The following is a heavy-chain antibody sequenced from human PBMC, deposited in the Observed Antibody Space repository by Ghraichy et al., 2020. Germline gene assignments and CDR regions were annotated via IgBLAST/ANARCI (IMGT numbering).Heavy chain of an antibody. V-gene: IGHV4-59*01. CDR1: GGSISSYC. CDR2: IFDSGST. CDR3: ARGTYNWNDGFVY. D-gene: IGHD1-20*01. J-gene: IGHJ4*02. Sequence: SETLSLTCTVSGGSISSYCWSWIRQPPGKGLEWIGYIFDSGSTNHNPSLKSRVTISVDTSKNQFSLKLISVTAADTAVYYCARGTYNWNDGFVYWGQGILVTVSS.